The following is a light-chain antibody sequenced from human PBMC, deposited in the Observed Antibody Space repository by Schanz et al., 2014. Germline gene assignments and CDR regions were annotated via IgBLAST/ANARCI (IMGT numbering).Light chain of an antibody. CDR3: AAWDDSLHGWV. V-gene: IGLV2-8*01. J-gene: IGLJ3*02. CDR1: SSDVGGYNY. CDR2: EVT. Sequence: QSALTQPPSASGSLGQSVTISCTGTSSDVGGYNYVSWYQQHPGKAPKLMIYEVTKRPSGVSNRFSGSKSGNTASLTISGLQTEDEADYHCAAWDDSLHGWVFGGGTKLTVL.